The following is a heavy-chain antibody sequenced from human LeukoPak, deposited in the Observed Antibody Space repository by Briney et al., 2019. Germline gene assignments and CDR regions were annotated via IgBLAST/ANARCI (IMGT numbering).Heavy chain of an antibody. J-gene: IGHJ4*01. CDR3: AKGIYSSGWSYFDY. Sequence: SGGSLRLSCAASGFTFSNSAMRWVRQAPGKGLELVSTLSGSGITTYYADSVKSRFTISRDNSKNTLYLQMNTLRAEYSALYYCAKGIYSSGWSYFDYWGHGSLVTVSS. V-gene: IGHV3-23*01. CDR2: LSGSGITT. D-gene: IGHD6-19*01. CDR1: GFTFSNSA.